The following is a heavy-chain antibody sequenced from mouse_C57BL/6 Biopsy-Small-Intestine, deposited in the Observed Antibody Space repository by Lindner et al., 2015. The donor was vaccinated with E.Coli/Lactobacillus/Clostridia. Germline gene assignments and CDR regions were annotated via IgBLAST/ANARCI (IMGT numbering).Heavy chain of an antibody. V-gene: IGHV1-42*01. CDR3: ARSYYDNLDY. J-gene: IGHJ2*01. Sequence: VQLQESGPELVKPGASVKISCKASGYSFTGYYMNWVKQSPEKSLEWIGEINPSTGGTTYNQKFKAKATLTVDKSSSTAYMQLKSLTSEDSAVYYCARSYYDNLDYWDQGTTLTVSS. D-gene: IGHD2-10*01. CDR2: INPSTGGT. CDR1: GYSFTGYY.